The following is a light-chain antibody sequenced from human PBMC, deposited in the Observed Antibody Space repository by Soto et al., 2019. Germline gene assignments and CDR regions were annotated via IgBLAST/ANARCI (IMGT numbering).Light chain of an antibody. V-gene: IGLV1-40*01. J-gene: IGLJ1*01. CDR3: QSYDSSLGYV. Sequence: QSVLTQPPSVSGAPGQRGTISCTGSSSNIGANHDVHWYQQLPGTAPKLLIYDNSNRPSGVPDRFSGSKSGTSASLAITGLQDEDEADYDCQSYDSSLGYVFGTGTKVTVL. CDR1: SSNIGANHD. CDR2: DNS.